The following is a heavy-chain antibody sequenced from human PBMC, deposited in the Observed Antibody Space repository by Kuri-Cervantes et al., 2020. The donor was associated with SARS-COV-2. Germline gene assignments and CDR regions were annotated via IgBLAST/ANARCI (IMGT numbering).Heavy chain of an antibody. J-gene: IGHJ5*02. D-gene: IGHD6-13*01. CDR1: GGSISSYY. CDR3: ARESSSSWYWFDP. CDR2: IYYSGST. Sequence: SETLSLTCTVSGGSISSYYWGWIRQPPGKGLEWIGYIYYSGSTNYNPSLKSRVTISVDTSKNQFSLKLSSVTAADTAVYYCARESSSSWYWFDPWGQGTLVTVSS. V-gene: IGHV4-59*12.